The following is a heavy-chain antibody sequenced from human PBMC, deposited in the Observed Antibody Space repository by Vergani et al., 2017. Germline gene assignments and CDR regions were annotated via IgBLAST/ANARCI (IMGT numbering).Heavy chain of an antibody. D-gene: IGHD3-16*01. CDR2: VFHSGSA. Sequence: QVQLQESGPGLVKPSETLSLTCSVSGYSISRGYYWGWIRQPPGKGLEWIATVFHSGSAYYTPSLRRRVTISVEPSKNQFSLRLTTLTAADTAVYYCARQFWVSQGVGAFETWGRGTEVSVSS. V-gene: IGHV4-38-2*02. CDR1: GYSISRGYY. CDR3: ARQFWVSQGVGAFET. J-gene: IGHJ3*02.